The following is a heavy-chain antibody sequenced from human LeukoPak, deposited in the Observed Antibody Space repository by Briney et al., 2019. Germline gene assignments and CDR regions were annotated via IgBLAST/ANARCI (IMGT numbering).Heavy chain of an antibody. J-gene: IGHJ4*02. D-gene: IGHD2-2*01. CDR3: AKGRDSTSCYDN. CDR2: ISGSGGGT. CDR1: GFTFTNCA. Sequence: GGSLRLSCAASGFTFTNCAMSWVRQTPGKGLEWVSAISGSGGGTYYADSVKGRFTISRDNSKNMLFLQMNSLRAEDTAVYYCAKGRDSTSCYDNWGQGTLVTVSS. V-gene: IGHV3-23*01.